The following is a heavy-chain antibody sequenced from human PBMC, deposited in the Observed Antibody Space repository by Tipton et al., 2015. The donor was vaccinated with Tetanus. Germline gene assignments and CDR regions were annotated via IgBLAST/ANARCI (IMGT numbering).Heavy chain of an antibody. J-gene: IGHJ5*01. D-gene: IGHD3-3*01. CDR3: ATVKIGVGHTGWFDS. Sequence: GSLRLSCAASGFIVSNNYMTWVRQAPGKGPEWVSVIYNDGSRYYADSVKGRLTISRDDPKNTVYLQMNSLRAEDTAVYYCATVKIGVGHTGWFDSWGQGTLVTVST. CDR2: IYNDGSR. CDR1: GFIVSNNY. V-gene: IGHV3-53*01.